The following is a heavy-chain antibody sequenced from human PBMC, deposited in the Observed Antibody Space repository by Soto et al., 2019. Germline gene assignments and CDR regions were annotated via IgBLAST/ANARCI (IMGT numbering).Heavy chain of an antibody. D-gene: IGHD3-10*01. CDR3: VRERGLSSFYGMDV. CDR2: ITSSSGHI. Sequence: PGGSLRFSCEASGFTLPTYTMNWVRQASGKGLEWVSSITSSSGHIYYADSVKGRFTISRDNARNSLYLQMNSLRAEDTAVYYCVRERGLSSFYGMDVWGQGTTVSVSS. J-gene: IGHJ6*02. CDR1: GFTLPTYT. V-gene: IGHV3-21*01.